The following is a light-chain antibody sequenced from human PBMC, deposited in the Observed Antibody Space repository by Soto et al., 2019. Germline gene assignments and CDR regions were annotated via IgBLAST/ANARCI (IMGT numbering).Light chain of an antibody. CDR1: QTVTNNY. CDR2: GAF. CDR3: QQYVRSPST. J-gene: IGKJ1*01. V-gene: IGKV3-20*01. Sequence: EIVLMQSPGTLSLSPGERATLSCRASQTVTNNYLAWYQQKPGQAPRLLVYGAFNRAPGIPDRFSGSGSGTDFTLTNARLEPEDFAVYYCQQYVRSPSTFGQGTKVEIK.